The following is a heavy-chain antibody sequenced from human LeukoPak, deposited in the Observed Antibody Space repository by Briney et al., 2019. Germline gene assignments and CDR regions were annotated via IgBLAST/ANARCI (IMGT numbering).Heavy chain of an antibody. CDR1: GFTFSNYA. V-gene: IGHV3-30-3*01. Sequence: PGRSLRLSCAASGFTFSNYAMHWVRQAPGKGLEWVAIISYDGSNKYYADSVKGRFTISRDNSKNTLYLQMNSLRAEDTAVYYCARDRYDSSGYYDYFDYWGQGTLVTVSS. CDR3: ARDRYDSSGYYDYFDY. CDR2: ISYDGSNK. J-gene: IGHJ4*02. D-gene: IGHD3-22*01.